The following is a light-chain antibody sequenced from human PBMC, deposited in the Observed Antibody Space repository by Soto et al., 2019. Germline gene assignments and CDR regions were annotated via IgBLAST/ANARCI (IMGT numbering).Light chain of an antibody. CDR3: QQYNNWPIP. CDR2: GAS. Sequence: EIVMTQYQANLSVSPGERATLSCGASQSVSSNLAWYQQKPGQAPWLLIYGASTRATGIPARFSCSGSGTDFTLTLSSLHSEDFAVYYCQQYNNWPIPFGQGTQLEI. V-gene: IGKV3-15*01. CDR1: QSVSSN. J-gene: IGKJ5*01.